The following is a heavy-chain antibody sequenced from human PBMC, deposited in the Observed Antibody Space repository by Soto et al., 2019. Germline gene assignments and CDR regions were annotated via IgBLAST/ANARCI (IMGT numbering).Heavy chain of an antibody. Sequence: PGGSLRLSCAASGFTFSSYAMSWVRQAPGKGLEWVSAISGSGGSTYYADSVKGRFTISRDNSKNTLYLQMNSLRAEDTAVYYCAKDLDGSGSYIPPFDYWGQGTLVTVSS. CDR3: AKDLDGSGSYIPPFDY. D-gene: IGHD3-10*01. V-gene: IGHV3-23*01. J-gene: IGHJ4*02. CDR2: ISGSGGST. CDR1: GFTFSSYA.